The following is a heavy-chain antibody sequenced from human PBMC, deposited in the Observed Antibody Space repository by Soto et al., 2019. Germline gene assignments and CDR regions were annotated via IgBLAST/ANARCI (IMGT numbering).Heavy chain of an antibody. CDR2: LTPAGTT. CDR3: AKRATTVPTPGNYFDC. D-gene: IGHD2-15*01. J-gene: IGHJ4*02. CDR1: GFTFSSYA. V-gene: IGHV3-23*01. Sequence: EVQLLESGGGLVQPGGSLRLSCAASGFTFSSYAMSWVRQAPGKGLEWVSTLTPAGTTFYADSVKGRFTISRDNYRNTLSLQMSNLRAEDTARYYCAKRATTVPTPGNYFDCWGQGTLVTVSS.